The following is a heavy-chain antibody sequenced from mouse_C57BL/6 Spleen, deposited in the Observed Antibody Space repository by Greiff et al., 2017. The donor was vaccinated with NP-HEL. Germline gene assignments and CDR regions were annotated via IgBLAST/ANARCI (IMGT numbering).Heavy chain of an antibody. CDR3: ATVVATDYAMDY. J-gene: IGHJ4*01. Sequence: VQLQQSGAELVKPGASVKLSCTASGFNITDYYMHWVKQRTEQGLAWIGRIDPEDGETKSAPKFQGKATLPADTSSNPAYLQLSSLTSEDTAVYYCATVVATDYAMDYWGQGTSVTVSS. CDR2: IDPEDGET. V-gene: IGHV14-2*01. D-gene: IGHD1-1*01. CDR1: GFNITDYY.